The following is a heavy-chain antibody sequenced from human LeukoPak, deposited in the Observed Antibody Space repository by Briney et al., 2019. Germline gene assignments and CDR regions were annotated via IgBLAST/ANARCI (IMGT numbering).Heavy chain of an antibody. D-gene: IGHD2-2*01. CDR2: IYYRGST. Sequence: PSETLSLTCTVSGGSICSGDYYWSWIRQPPGEGLEWIGYIYYRGSTYYNPSLKSRVTISVDTSKNQFSLKLSSVTAADTAVYYCASGSAPLNIVVVPAGVAFDIWGQGTMVTVSS. CDR3: ASGSAPLNIVVVPAGVAFDI. V-gene: IGHV4-30-4*08. CDR1: GGSICSGDYY. J-gene: IGHJ3*02.